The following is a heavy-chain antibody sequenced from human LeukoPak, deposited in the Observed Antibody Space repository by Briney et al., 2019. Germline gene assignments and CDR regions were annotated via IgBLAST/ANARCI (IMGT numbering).Heavy chain of an antibody. J-gene: IGHJ2*01. CDR1: GGSFSGYY. CDR3: AKASPRLRQLAGALITNGYFDL. Sequence: SETLSLTCAVYGGSFSGYYWSWIRQSPGTGLEWIGEINQSGSTNYNPSLKSRVTVSVDTSKNHFSLKLNSVTAADTAVYYCAKASPRLRQLAGALITNGYFDLWGRGTLVTVSS. CDR2: INQSGST. D-gene: IGHD3-16*01. V-gene: IGHV4-34*01.